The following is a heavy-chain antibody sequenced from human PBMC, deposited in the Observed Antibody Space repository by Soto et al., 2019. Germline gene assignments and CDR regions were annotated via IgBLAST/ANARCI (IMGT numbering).Heavy chain of an antibody. CDR2: IYYSGST. CDR3: ARHPFYYYDSSVDY. D-gene: IGHD3-22*01. CDR1: GGSISSSSYY. V-gene: IGHV4-39*01. J-gene: IGHJ4*02. Sequence: SSETLSLTCTVSGGSISSSSYYWGWIRQPPGKGLEWIGSIYYSGSTYYNPSLKSRVTISVDTSKNQFSLKLSSVTAADTAVYYCARHPFYYYDSSVDYWGQGTLVTVSS.